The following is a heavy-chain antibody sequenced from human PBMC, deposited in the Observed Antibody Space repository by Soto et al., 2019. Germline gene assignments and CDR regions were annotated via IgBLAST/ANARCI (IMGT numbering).Heavy chain of an antibody. CDR3: ARSPAVAGPYYFDY. Sequence: ASVKVSCKSSGYTFTSYGISWVRQAPGQGLEWMGWISAYNGNTNYAQKLQGRVTMTTDTSTSTAYMELMSLRSDDTAVYYCARSPAVAGPYYFDYWGQGTLVTVSS. CDR2: ISAYNGNT. V-gene: IGHV1-18*01. D-gene: IGHD6-19*01. CDR1: GYTFTSYG. J-gene: IGHJ4*02.